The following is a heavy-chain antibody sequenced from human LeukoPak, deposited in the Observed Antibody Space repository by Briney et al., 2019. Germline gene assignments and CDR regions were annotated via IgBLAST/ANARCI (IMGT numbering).Heavy chain of an antibody. V-gene: IGHV3-21*01. D-gene: IGHD4-17*01. J-gene: IGHJ4*02. CDR1: GFTFSSYS. Sequence: GGSLRLSCAASGFTFSSYSMSWVRQAPGKGLEWVSSISSTSRSISYADSLKGQFTISRYNDRNSLYLQMNDLRFDDTAVYYCAREGYGDYYFDYWGQGTLVTVSS. CDR3: AREGYGDYYFDY. CDR2: ISSTSRSI.